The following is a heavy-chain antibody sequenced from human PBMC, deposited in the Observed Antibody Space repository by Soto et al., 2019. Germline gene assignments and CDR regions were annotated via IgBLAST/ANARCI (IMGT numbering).Heavy chain of an antibody. Sequence: QVQLVQSGSEVKKPGASVKVSCKASGYPFSDNQIHWLRRAPGQGLEWMGRINPKSDDTNYAQKFQGRVTLTRDTSIDTAYLELTGLTSDDTATYYCARKPSLVYIRWGLDPWGQGTLVTVSS. V-gene: IGHV1-2*02. CDR1: GYPFSDNQ. CDR3: ARKPSLVYIRWGLDP. D-gene: IGHD1-26*01. J-gene: IGHJ5*02. CDR2: INPKSDDT.